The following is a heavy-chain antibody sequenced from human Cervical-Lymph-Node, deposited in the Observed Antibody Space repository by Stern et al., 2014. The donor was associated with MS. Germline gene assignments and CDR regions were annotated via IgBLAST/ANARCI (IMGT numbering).Heavy chain of an antibody. Sequence: QVQLGQSGGGAVQPGRSLRLSCAASGLSFSRYAMNWVRQAPGKGLEWVAFISKDGNDERYADSVRGRFTIARDNSKNTLYLQMNNLRSDDTAVYYCGTWAFHIGNGLDVWGQGTTVVVSS. CDR1: GLSFSRYA. D-gene: IGHD2/OR15-2a*01. CDR2: ISKDGNDE. J-gene: IGHJ6*02. CDR3: GTWAFHIGNGLDV. V-gene: IGHV3-30*01.